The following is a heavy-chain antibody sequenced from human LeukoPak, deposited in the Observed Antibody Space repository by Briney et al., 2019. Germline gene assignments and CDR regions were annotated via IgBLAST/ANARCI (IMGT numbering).Heavy chain of an antibody. J-gene: IGHJ6*02. Sequence: GGSLRLSCVASGFTFSTYAMSWVRQAPGKGLEWVADITGSGDTTSYAGSVKGRFTIPRDNSKDMLYLQMNTLRVEDTAEYYCAKDMSVWGQGATVTVSS. CDR2: ITGSGDTT. CDR1: GFTFSTYA. V-gene: IGHV3-23*01. CDR3: AKDMSV. D-gene: IGHD3-16*01.